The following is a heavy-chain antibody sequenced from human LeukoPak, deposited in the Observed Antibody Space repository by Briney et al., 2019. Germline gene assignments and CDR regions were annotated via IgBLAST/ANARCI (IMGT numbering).Heavy chain of an antibody. CDR3: ASERGIAAAFDY. J-gene: IGHJ4*02. Sequence: PGGSLRLSCAASGFTFSSYAMSWVRQAPGKGLEWVAVISYDGSNKYYADSVKGRFTISRDNSKNTLYLQMNSLRAEDTAVYYCASERGIAAAFDYWGQGTLVTVSS. V-gene: IGHV3-30-3*01. D-gene: IGHD6-13*01. CDR2: ISYDGSNK. CDR1: GFTFSSYA.